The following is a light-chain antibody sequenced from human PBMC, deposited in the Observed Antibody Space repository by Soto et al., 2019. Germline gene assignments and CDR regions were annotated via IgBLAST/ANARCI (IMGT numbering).Light chain of an antibody. CDR3: QQVKSYPRT. V-gene: IGKV1-9*01. Sequence: DIQLTQSPSFLSASVGDRVTITCRASQGIAVSLAWYQQKPGKPPKLLIYAESTLQSGVPSRFSGSGSGTRGTLTISSLQPEDFATYYCQQVKSYPRTFGGGTKVDI. CDR1: QGIAVS. J-gene: IGKJ4*01. CDR2: AES.